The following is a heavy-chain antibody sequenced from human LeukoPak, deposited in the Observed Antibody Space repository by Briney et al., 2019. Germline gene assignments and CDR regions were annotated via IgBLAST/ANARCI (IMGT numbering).Heavy chain of an antibody. Sequence: PGGSLRLSCAASGFTFSSYSMNWVRQAPGKGLEWVSYISSSSSTIYYADSVKGRFTISRDNSNNTLFLQLNDLRTEDTATYFCAKEQYPGYFDYWGQGTLVTVSS. CDR1: GFTFSSYS. V-gene: IGHV3-48*01. CDR2: ISSSSSTI. J-gene: IGHJ4*02. D-gene: IGHD2/OR15-2a*01. CDR3: AKEQYPGYFDY.